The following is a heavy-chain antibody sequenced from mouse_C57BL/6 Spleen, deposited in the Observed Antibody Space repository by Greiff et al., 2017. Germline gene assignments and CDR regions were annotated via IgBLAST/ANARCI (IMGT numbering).Heavy chain of an antibody. CDR3: ARGDSAGAWFAY. D-gene: IGHD3-2*02. Sequence: VQLQQSGAELVKPGASVKISCKASGYAFSSYWMNWVKQRPGKGLEWIGQIYPGDGDTNYNGKFKGKATLTADKSSSTAYMQLNSLTSEDSAVYCCARGDSAGAWFAYWGQGTLVTVSA. V-gene: IGHV1-80*01. CDR2: IYPGDGDT. CDR1: GYAFSSYW. J-gene: IGHJ3*01.